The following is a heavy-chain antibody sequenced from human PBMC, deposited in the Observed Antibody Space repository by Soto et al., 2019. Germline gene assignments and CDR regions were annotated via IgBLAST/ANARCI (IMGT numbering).Heavy chain of an antibody. V-gene: IGHV3-74*01. J-gene: IGHJ3*02. CDR2: INSDGSST. CDR3: ARGFGFGSFKRDDAFDI. D-gene: IGHD3-10*01. Sequence: GSLRLSCAASGFTFSSYWMHWVRQAPGKGLVWVSRINSDGSSTSYADSVKGRFTISRDNAKNTLYLQMNSLRAEDTAVYYCARGFGFGSFKRDDAFDIWGQGTMVTVSS. CDR1: GFTFSSYW.